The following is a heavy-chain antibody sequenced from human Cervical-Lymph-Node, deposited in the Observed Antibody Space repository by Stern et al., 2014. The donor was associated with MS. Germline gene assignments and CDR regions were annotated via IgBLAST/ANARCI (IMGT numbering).Heavy chain of an antibody. CDR3: ARDHDYYDSGSYGAFDI. D-gene: IGHD3-10*01. CDR1: GDTFRTYS. CDR2: IVPIFGSA. J-gene: IGHJ3*02. V-gene: IGHV1-69*01. Sequence: QMQLVQSGAEVKKPGSSVKVSCKASGDTFRTYSFNWVRQAPGQGLEWMGGIVPIFGSANYAQKFQDRITITADESTTTVYMFLSNLRSDDTATYYCARDHDYYDSGSYGAFDIWGQGTMVTMS.